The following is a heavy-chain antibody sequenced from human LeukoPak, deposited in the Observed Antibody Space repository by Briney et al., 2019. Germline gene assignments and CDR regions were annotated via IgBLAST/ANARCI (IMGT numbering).Heavy chain of an antibody. D-gene: IGHD4-23*01. CDR3: TRDSGTTGVVKFDP. CDR1: GGSISSSSYY. V-gene: IGHV4-39*07. J-gene: IGHJ5*02. Sequence: SETLSLTCTVSGGSISSSSYYWGWIRQPPGKGLEWIRTISYSGSTNYNPSLKSRLTISLDTSKNQFSLRLTSVTAADTAVYYCTRDSGTTGVVKFDPWGQGILVTVSS. CDR2: ISYSGST.